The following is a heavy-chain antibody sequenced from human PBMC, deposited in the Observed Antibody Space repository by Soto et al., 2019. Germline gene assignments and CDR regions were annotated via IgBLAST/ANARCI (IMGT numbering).Heavy chain of an antibody. J-gene: IGHJ6*02. CDR3: ASRLSDCSGGSCYSNYYGMDV. CDR1: GYSFTSYL. CDR2: IYPGDSDT. D-gene: IGHD2-15*01. V-gene: IGHV5-51*01. Sequence: PGESLKISCKGSGYSFTSYLIGWVRQMPGKGLEWMGIIYPGDSDTRYSPSFQGQVTISADKSISTAYLQWSSLKASDTAMYYCASRLSDCSGGSCYSNYYGMDVWGQGTTVTVSS.